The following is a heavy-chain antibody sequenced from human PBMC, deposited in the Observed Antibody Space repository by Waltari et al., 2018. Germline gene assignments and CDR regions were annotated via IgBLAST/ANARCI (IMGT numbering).Heavy chain of an antibody. CDR3: AKDMTTLLGDWVDP. Sequence: QVQLVESGGGVVQPGGSLRLSCATSGFTFNIYGMHWVRQAPGKGLEWVAFIHYDGIRKFYADSAKGRFTISRDNSKKTLFLQMNSLTPEDTAVYYCAKDMTTLLGDWVDPWGQGTLVTVSS. J-gene: IGHJ5*02. V-gene: IGHV3-30*02. CDR2: IHYDGIRK. CDR1: GFTFNIYG. D-gene: IGHD4-17*01.